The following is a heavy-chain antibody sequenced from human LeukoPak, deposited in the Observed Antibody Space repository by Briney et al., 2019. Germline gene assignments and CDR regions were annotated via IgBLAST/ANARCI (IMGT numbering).Heavy chain of an antibody. CDR1: GGSISSYY. V-gene: IGHV4-59*08. CDR3: ARRRSSLSGYYYMDV. D-gene: IGHD6-6*01. Sequence: SSETLSLTCTVSGGSISSYYWSWIRQPPGKGLEWIGYIYYSGSTSYNPSLKSRVTISVGTSKNQFSLKLSSVTAADTAVYYCARRRSSLSGYYYMDVWGKGTTVTVSS. J-gene: IGHJ6*03. CDR2: IYYSGST.